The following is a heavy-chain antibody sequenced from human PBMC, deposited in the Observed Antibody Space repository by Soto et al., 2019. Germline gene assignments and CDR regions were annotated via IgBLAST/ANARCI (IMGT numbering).Heavy chain of an antibody. D-gene: IGHD2-2*02. CDR2: ISAYNGDT. J-gene: IGHJ6*02. V-gene: IGHV1-18*04. CDR3: ARDPLVVVVPAAIGGDYYYGMDV. CDR1: GYTFTSYG. Sequence: ASVKVSCKASGYTFTSYGISWVRQAPGQGLEWMGWISAYNGDTNYAQKLQGRVTMTTDTSTSTAYMGLRSLRSDDTAVYYCARDPLVVVVPAAIGGDYYYGMDVWGQGTTVTVSS.